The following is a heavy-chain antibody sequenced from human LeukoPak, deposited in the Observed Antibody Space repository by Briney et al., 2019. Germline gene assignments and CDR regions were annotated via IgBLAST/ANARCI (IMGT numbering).Heavy chain of an antibody. V-gene: IGHV4-34*01. D-gene: IGHD5-18*01. CDR2: INHSGST. CDR1: GGSFSGYY. Sequence: SETLSLTCAVYGGSFSGYYWSWIRQPPGKGLEWIGEINHSGSTNYNPSLKSRGTIPGDPSKNQFSLTLSSVTAADTAVYFCARVGYSYVINDWSRTGLGAYPTKYYYHMDVWGKGTTVTVSS. CDR3: ARVGYSYVINDWSRTGLGAYPTKYYYHMDV. J-gene: IGHJ6*03.